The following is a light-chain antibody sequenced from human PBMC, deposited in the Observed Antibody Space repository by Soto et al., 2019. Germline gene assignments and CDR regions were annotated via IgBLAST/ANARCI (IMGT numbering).Light chain of an antibody. CDR3: AAWDDNLSALV. Sequence: QSVLTQPPSASGTPGQRVTISCSGGSSNIGTNFVSWYQLLPGTAPKLLIFRNNQRPSGVPDRFSGSRSGTSAPQAISGLRSEDEADYFCAAWDDNLSALVFGGGTKLTVL. V-gene: IGLV1-47*01. CDR2: RNN. J-gene: IGLJ2*01. CDR1: SSNIGTNF.